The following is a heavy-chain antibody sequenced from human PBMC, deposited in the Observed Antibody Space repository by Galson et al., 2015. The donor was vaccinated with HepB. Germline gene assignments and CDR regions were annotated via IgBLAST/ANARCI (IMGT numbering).Heavy chain of an antibody. J-gene: IGHJ5*02. D-gene: IGHD6-19*01. CDR2: IKSKTDGGTT. Sequence: SLRLSCAASGFTFSNAWMSWVRQAPGKGLEWVGRIKSKTDGGTTDYAAPVKGRFTISRDDSKNTLYLQMNSLRAEDTAVYYCARDLVAPRRYIAVAGWFDPWGQGTLVTVSS. V-gene: IGHV3-15*01. CDR3: ARDLVAPRRYIAVAGWFDP. CDR1: GFTFSNAW.